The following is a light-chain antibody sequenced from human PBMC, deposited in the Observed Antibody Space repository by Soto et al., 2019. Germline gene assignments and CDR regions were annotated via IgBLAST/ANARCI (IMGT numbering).Light chain of an antibody. CDR3: TSYTTSTTYV. Sequence: QSALTRPASVSGSPGQSITISCTGTSSDVGAYNHVSWYQHHPGKAPKLMIYDVSNRPSGVSNRFSGSKSGNTASLTISALQAEDEADYYCTSYTTSTTYVFGTGTKVTVL. CDR1: SSDVGAYNH. V-gene: IGLV2-14*03. J-gene: IGLJ1*01. CDR2: DVS.